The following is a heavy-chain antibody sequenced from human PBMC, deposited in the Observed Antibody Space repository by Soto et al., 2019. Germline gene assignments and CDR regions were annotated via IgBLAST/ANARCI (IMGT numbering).Heavy chain of an antibody. Sequence: GASVKVSCKASGGTFSSSAISWVPQAPGQGLEWMGGIIPIFGTANYAQKFQGRVTITADESTSTAYMELSSLRSEDTAVYYCARAGGSYYDGGDAFEIWGQGTMVTVSS. V-gene: IGHV1-69*13. J-gene: IGHJ3*02. D-gene: IGHD1-26*01. CDR2: IIPIFGTA. CDR1: GGTFSSSA. CDR3: ARAGGSYYDGGDAFEI.